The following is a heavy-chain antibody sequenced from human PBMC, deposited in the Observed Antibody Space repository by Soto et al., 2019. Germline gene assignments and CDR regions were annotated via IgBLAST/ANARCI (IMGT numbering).Heavy chain of an antibody. Sequence: SETLSLTCTVSGGSISSYYWSWIRQPPGKGLEWIGYIYYSGSTNYNPSLKSRVTISVDTSKNQFSLKLSSVTAADTAVYYCASGGLLWFGVLFNTRYYYGMDVWGQGTTVTVSS. CDR3: ASGGLLWFGVLFNTRYYYGMDV. CDR1: GGSISSYY. CDR2: IYYSGST. J-gene: IGHJ6*02. V-gene: IGHV4-59*01. D-gene: IGHD3-10*01.